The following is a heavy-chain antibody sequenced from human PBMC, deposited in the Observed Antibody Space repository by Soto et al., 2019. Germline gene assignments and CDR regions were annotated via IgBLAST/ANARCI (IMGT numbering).Heavy chain of an antibody. J-gene: IGHJ6*03. CDR3: ARYIAAAGFFYYMDV. D-gene: IGHD6-13*01. CDR1: GGSISSYY. CDR2: IYYSGST. Sequence: SETLSLTCTVSGGSISSYYWSWIRQPPGKGLEWIGYIYYSGSTNYNPSLKSRVTISVDTSKNQFSLKLSSVTAADTAVYYCARYIAAAGFFYYMDVWGKGTTVTV. V-gene: IGHV4-59*08.